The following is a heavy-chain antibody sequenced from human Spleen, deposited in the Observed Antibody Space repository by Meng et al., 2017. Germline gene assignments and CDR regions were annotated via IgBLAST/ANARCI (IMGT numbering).Heavy chain of an antibody. CDR3: ARGPTTMAHDFDY. Sequence: QVQLQRWGAGLLKPSETLSRTCVVSGGSFSDYYWSWIRQPPGKGLEWIGEINHSGSTNYNPSLGSRATISVDTSQNNLSLKLSSVTAADSAVYYCARGPTTMAHDFDYWGQGTLVTVSS. J-gene: IGHJ4*02. V-gene: IGHV4-34*01. CDR2: INHSGST. CDR1: GGSFSDYY. D-gene: IGHD4-11*01.